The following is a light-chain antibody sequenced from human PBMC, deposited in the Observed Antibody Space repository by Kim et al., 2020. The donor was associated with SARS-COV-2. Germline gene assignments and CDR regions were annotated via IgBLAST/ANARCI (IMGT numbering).Light chain of an antibody. V-gene: IGKV1-5*03. CDR1: QSISSW. Sequence: DIQMTQSPSTLSASVGDRVTITCRASQSISSWLAWYQQKPGKAPKVLIYKASGLESGVPSRFSGSGSGTEFTLTISSLQPDDFATYYCQQYNSYPWTSGQGTKVDIK. CDR3: QQYNSYPWT. J-gene: IGKJ1*01. CDR2: KAS.